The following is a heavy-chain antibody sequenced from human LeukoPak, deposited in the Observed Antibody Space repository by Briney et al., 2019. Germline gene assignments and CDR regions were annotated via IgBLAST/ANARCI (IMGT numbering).Heavy chain of an antibody. Sequence: ASVKVSCKASGYTFTSYGISWVRQAPGQGLEWMGWISAYNGNTNYAQKLQGRVTMTTDTSTSTAYMELRSLRSDDTAVYYCAKLRYFDWLGGGPHWFDPWGQGTLVTVSS. D-gene: IGHD3-9*01. CDR2: ISAYNGNT. CDR3: AKLRYFDWLGGGPHWFDP. J-gene: IGHJ5*02. V-gene: IGHV1-18*01. CDR1: GYTFTSYG.